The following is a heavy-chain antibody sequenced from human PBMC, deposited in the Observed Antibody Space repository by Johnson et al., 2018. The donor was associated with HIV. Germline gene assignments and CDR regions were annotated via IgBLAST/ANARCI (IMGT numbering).Heavy chain of an antibody. D-gene: IGHD3-3*01. Sequence: EVQLVESGGGLVQPGGSLRLSCAASGFTVSSNYMSWVRQAPGKGLEWVSVIYSGGRTYHADSVKGRFTLSRDNSKNTLYLQMNSLRAEDTAVYYCARDRGVFWNNDYKGDAFDIWGQGTMFTVSS. J-gene: IGHJ3*02. CDR1: GFTVSSNY. CDR2: IYSGGRT. V-gene: IGHV3-66*01. CDR3: ARDRGVFWNNDYKGDAFDI.